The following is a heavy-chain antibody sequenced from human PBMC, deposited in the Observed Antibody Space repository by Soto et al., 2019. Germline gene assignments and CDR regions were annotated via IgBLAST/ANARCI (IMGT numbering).Heavy chain of an antibody. CDR2: INTDGNT. CDR1: GVTVSSKY. D-gene: IGHD3-10*01. V-gene: IGHV3-66*01. Sequence: GGSLRLSCAASGVTVSSKYMNWVRQAPGKGLEWVSLINTDGNTHYAGSVNGRFAISRDNSKNTLYLQMDSLRVDDTAVYYCARSSGDYINSRELDYWGRGTLVTVSS. CDR3: ARSSGDYINSRELDY. J-gene: IGHJ4*01.